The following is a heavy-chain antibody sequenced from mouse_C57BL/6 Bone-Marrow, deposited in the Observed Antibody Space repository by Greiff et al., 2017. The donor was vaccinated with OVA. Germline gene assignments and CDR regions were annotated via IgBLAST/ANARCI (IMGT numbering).Heavy chain of an antibody. CDR2: INPNNGGT. Sequence: EVQLQQSGPELVKPGASVKISCKASGYTFTDYYMNWVKQSHGKSLEWIGDINPNNGGTSYNQKFKGKATLTVDKSSSTAYMELRSLTSEDSAVYYCARGLYYYGSSLYAMDYWGQGTSVTVSS. J-gene: IGHJ4*01. D-gene: IGHD1-1*01. V-gene: IGHV1-26*01. CDR3: ARGLYYYGSSLYAMDY. CDR1: GYTFTDYY.